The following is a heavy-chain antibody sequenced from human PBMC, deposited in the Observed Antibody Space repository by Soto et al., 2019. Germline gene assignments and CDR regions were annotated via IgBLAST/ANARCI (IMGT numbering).Heavy chain of an antibody. CDR3: ARSLVVVAATDY. J-gene: IGHJ4*02. CDR1: GFTFSSYS. D-gene: IGHD2-15*01. Sequence: GGSLRLSCAASGFTFSSYSMNWVRQAPGKGLEWVSSISSSSSYIYYADSVKGRFTISRDNAKNSLYLQMNSLRAEDTAVYYCARSLVVVAATDYWGQGTLVTVSS. V-gene: IGHV3-21*01. CDR2: ISSSSSYI.